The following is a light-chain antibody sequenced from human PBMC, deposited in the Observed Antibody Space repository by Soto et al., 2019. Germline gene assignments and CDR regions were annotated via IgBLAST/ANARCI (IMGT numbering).Light chain of an antibody. CDR1: SSNIGAGFD. Sequence: QLVLTQPPSVSGAPGQRVTISCTGSSSNIGAGFDVHWYQQLPGTAPKLLIYDNNNRPSGVPDRFSGSKSGTSASLAITGLQAEDEADYYCQSYDSSLSALYVFGTGTKLTVL. CDR2: DNN. V-gene: IGLV1-40*01. CDR3: QSYDSSLSALYV. J-gene: IGLJ1*01.